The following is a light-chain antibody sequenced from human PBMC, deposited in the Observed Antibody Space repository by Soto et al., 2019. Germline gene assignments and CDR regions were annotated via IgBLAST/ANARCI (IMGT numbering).Light chain of an antibody. CDR1: QSVSSSY. J-gene: IGKJ1*01. Sequence: ENVLTQSPGTLSLSPGEKVTLSCRASQSVSSSYLAWYQQKPGQAPRLLIYDASSRATGIPDRFSGSGSGTDFTLTISRLEPEDFAVYFCQQYGSSPRTFGQGTKVDIK. CDR2: DAS. CDR3: QQYGSSPRT. V-gene: IGKV3-20*01.